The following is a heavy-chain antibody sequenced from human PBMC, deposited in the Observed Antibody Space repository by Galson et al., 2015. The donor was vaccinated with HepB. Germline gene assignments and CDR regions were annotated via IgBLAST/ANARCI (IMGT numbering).Heavy chain of an antibody. Sequence: SLRLSCAGSGFSFGDYTMSWFRQAPGKGLEYVGFIRSKAYGGTTGYAASVKGRFTISRDDSKSIAYLQMNSLKTEDTAVYYCTREGWHCTGGTCYSGWFDPWGQGALVTVSS. V-gene: IGHV3-49*03. CDR3: TREGWHCTGGTCYSGWFDP. CDR2: IRSKAYGGTT. CDR1: GFSFGDYT. J-gene: IGHJ5*02. D-gene: IGHD2-15*01.